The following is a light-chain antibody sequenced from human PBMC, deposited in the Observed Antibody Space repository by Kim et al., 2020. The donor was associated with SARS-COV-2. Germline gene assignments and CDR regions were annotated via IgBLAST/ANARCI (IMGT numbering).Light chain of an antibody. J-gene: IGKJ1*01. CDR2: SAS. Sequence: ASVGDRVTITCRASQGIRNDLGWYQQKPGKAPQLLIYSASSLETGVPSRFSGSGSGTDFTLTISSLQPEDSATYFCLQDFNYPRTFGQGTKVEVK. CDR3: LQDFNYPRT. CDR1: QGIRND. V-gene: IGKV1-6*01.